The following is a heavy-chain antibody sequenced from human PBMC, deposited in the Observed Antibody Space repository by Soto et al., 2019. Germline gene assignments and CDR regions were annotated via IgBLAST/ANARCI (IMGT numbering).Heavy chain of an antibody. CDR3: ARSSGGSSWYPPDY. CDR1: GFTFSSYG. J-gene: IGHJ4*02. V-gene: IGHV3-30*03. CDR2: VAYDGSNQ. Sequence: QVQLVESGGGVVQPGRSLRLSCAASGFTFSSYGMQWVRQSPGEGPEWVAIVAYDGSNQYYAESVKGRFTISRDNSKTTVFLEMDSLRPEDTAVYYCARSSGGSSWYPPDYWGQGTLVTVSS. D-gene: IGHD6-13*01.